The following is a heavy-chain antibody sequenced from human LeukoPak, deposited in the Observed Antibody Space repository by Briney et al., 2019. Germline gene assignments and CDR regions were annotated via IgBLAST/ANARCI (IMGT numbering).Heavy chain of an antibody. V-gene: IGHV3-48*01. CDR1: GFSFSSYS. Sequence: PGGSLRLTCAASGFSFSSYSMNWVRQAPGKGLEWVSYISSSSSTIYYADSVKGRFTISRDNSKNTLYLQMNSLRAEDTAVHYCAKNDYSNFPGAFDIWGQGTMVTVSS. CDR2: ISSSSSTI. J-gene: IGHJ3*02. CDR3: AKNDYSNFPGAFDI. D-gene: IGHD4-11*01.